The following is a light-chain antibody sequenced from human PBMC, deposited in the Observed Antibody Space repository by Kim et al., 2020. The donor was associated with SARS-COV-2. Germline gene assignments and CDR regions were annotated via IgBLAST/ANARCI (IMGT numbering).Light chain of an antibody. CDR2: GAY. CDR1: QSVSSNC. Sequence: SRGERAPLPGRASQSVSSNCCAGYQNRRREAPRLHIDGAYSRASGIPDRIRGRVWGKDFTLTISRREPEVFGVYYCQEYESSPYIFGQGTKVEI. V-gene: IGKV3-20*01. J-gene: IGKJ2*01. CDR3: QEYESSPYI.